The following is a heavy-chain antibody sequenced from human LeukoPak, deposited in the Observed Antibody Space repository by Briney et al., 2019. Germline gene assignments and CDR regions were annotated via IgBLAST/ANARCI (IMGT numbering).Heavy chain of an antibody. Sequence: PGGSLRLSCATSGFTFSNSGMAWVRQAPGKGLEWVSSISGSSSHIYYADSVKGRFTISRDNAKNSLYLQMNSLRAEDTAVYYCASSRNPGSGSYPFDYWGQGTLVTVSS. CDR3: ASSRNPGSGSYPFDY. D-gene: IGHD3-10*01. CDR2: ISGSSSHI. CDR1: GFTFSNSG. V-gene: IGHV3-21*01. J-gene: IGHJ4*02.